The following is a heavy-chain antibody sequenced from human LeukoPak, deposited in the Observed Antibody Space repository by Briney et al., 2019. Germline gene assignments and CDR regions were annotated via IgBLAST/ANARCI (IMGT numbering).Heavy chain of an antibody. CDR1: GGSFSGYY. V-gene: IGHV4-34*01. J-gene: IGHJ4*02. CDR3: ARSRQLWFPPDY. CDR2: INHSGST. Sequence: SETLSLTCAVYGGSFSGYYWSWIRQPPGKGLEWIGEINHSGSTNYNPSLKSRVTISVDTSKNQFSLKLSSVTAADTAVYYCARSRQLWFPPDYWGQGTLVTVSS. D-gene: IGHD5-18*01.